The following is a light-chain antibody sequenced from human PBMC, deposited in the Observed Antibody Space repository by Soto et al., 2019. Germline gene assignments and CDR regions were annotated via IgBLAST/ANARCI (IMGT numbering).Light chain of an antibody. CDR3: QQYDNLPIT. CDR1: QGITNR. V-gene: IGKV1D-12*01. Sequence: DIQMPTSPSSLSASVGDRFPITCRASQGITNRLAWYQQKPGKAPKLLIYEASSLQSGVPSRISGSGSGTDFTLTISSLQPEDIATYYCQQYDNLPITVGQGTRLEIK. CDR2: EAS. J-gene: IGKJ5*01.